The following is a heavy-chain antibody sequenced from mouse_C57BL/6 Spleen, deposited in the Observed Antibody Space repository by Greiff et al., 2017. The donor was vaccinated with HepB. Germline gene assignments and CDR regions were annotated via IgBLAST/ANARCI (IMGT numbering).Heavy chain of an antibody. Sequence: QVQLKQSGPGLVQPSQSLSITCTVSGFSLTSYGVHWVRQSPGKGLEWLGVIWSGGSTDYNAAFISRLSISKDNSKSQVFLKMNSLQADDTAIYYCARGQLRLREMSAMDYWGQGTSVTVSS. CDR2: IWSGGST. J-gene: IGHJ4*01. CDR3: ARGQLRLREMSAMDY. D-gene: IGHD3-2*02. V-gene: IGHV2-2*01. CDR1: GFSLTSYG.